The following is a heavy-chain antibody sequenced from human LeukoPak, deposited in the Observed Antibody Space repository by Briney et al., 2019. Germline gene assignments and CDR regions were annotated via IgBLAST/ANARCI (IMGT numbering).Heavy chain of an antibody. CDR2: IYIGGKT. Sequence: GGSLRLSCAGSGFTVSSNYMTWVRQAPGKGLEWVSVIYIGGKTDYADSVKGRFTISRDNSKNTLYLQMNSLRVEDTAVYYCAREGGLGYCSTTTCAFDNWGQGTLVTVSS. J-gene: IGHJ4*02. CDR3: AREGGLGYCSTTTCAFDN. CDR1: GFTVSSNY. V-gene: IGHV3-66*02. D-gene: IGHD2-2*01.